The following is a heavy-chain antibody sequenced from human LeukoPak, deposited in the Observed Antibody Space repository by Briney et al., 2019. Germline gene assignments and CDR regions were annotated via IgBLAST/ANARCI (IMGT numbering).Heavy chain of an antibody. CDR1: GFPFSDYS. Sequence: PGGSLRLSCTASGFPFSDYSMNWVRQAPGKGLEWVANIHQDGSETYYVDSVKGRFTISRDNAKNSLFLQMNSLRAEDTAVYYCARDSYRALEYWGQGTLVTVSS. J-gene: IGHJ4*02. CDR2: IHQDGSET. D-gene: IGHD1-14*01. V-gene: IGHV3-7*01. CDR3: ARDSYRALEY.